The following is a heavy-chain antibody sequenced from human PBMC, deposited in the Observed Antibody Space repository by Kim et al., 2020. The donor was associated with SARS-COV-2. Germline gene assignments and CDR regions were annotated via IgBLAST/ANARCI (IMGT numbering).Heavy chain of an antibody. CDR3: ARGSGWVFDY. Sequence: GGSLRLSCAASGFTFSDHWMRWFRQAPGKGLELVALIKQDGSEIEYVDSVTGRFTISRDNSKNSLYVQMNSLRVEDTAVYYCARGSGWVFDYWGQGTLVTVSS. D-gene: IGHD6-19*01. J-gene: IGHJ4*02. V-gene: IGHV3-7*03. CDR2: IKQDGSEI. CDR1: GFTFSDHW.